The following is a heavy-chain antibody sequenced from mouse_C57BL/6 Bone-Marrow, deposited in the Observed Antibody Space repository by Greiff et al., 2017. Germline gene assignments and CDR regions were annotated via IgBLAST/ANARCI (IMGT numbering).Heavy chain of an antibody. D-gene: IGHD3-1*01. Sequence: EVQLVESGGGLVQPGGSLKLSCAASGFTFSDYYMYWVRQTPEKRLEWVAYISNGGGSTYYPDTVKGRFTISRDNAKNTLYLQMSRLKSEDTAMYYCAREGTQFDFDYWGQGTTLTVSS. CDR3: AREGTQFDFDY. V-gene: IGHV5-12*01. CDR1: GFTFSDYY. CDR2: ISNGGGST. J-gene: IGHJ2*01.